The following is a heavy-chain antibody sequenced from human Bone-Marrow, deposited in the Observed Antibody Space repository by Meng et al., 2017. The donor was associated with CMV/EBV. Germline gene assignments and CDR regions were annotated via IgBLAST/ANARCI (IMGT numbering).Heavy chain of an antibody. J-gene: IGHJ6*02. CDR1: GFTFSSYA. CDR2: ISYDGSNK. V-gene: IGHV3-30-3*01. CDR3: ARSWAGDKANGYGMDV. D-gene: IGHD7-27*01. Sequence: GESLKISCAASGFTFSSYAMHWVRQAPGKGLEWVAVISYDGSNKYYADSVKGRFTISRDNSKNTLYLQMNSLRAEDMAVYYCARSWAGDKANGYGMDVWGQGTTVTVSS.